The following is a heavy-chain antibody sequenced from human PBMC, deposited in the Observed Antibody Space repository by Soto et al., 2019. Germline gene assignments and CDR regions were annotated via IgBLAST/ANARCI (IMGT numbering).Heavy chain of an antibody. CDR3: AKDLDNKHYDILTGYYEEHPFDY. CDR1: GFTFSSYA. Sequence: PGGSLRLSCAASGFTFSSYAMSWVRQAPGKGLEWVSAISGSGGSTYYADSVKGRFTISRDNSKNTLYLQMNSLRAEDTAVYYCAKDLDNKHYDILTGYYEEHPFDYWGQGTLVTVSS. CDR2: ISGSGGST. D-gene: IGHD3-9*01. J-gene: IGHJ4*02. V-gene: IGHV3-23*01.